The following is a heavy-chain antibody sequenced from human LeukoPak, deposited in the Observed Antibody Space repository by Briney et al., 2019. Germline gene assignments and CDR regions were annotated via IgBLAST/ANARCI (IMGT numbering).Heavy chain of an antibody. CDR2: INTDGSST. CDR3: AEEAESGYCSSTSCHIDY. J-gene: IGHJ4*02. CDR1: GFTFTRYW. Sequence: GGSLRLSCAASGFTFTRYWMHWVRQAPGKGLVWVSRINTDGSSTAYADSVKGRFTISRDNAKNTVYLQMNSLRAEDTAVYYCAEEAESGYCSSTSCHIDYWGQGTLVTVSS. V-gene: IGHV3-74*01. D-gene: IGHD2-2*02.